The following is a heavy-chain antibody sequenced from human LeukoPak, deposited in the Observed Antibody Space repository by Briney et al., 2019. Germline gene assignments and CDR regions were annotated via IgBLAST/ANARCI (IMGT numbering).Heavy chain of an antibody. V-gene: IGHV4-59*02. CDR2: IYYSGTTMGNT. J-gene: IGHJ6*02. CDR1: GGSVSSSY. Sequence: SETLSLTCTVSGGSVSSSYWSWIRHPPGKGLGWIGHIYYSGTTMGNTNYNPSLKSRVTIAIDTSKNQFSLQVRSVTAADTAVYYCARGSGRYYYYGVDVWGQGTTVAVSS. CDR3: ARGSGRYYYYGVDV. D-gene: IGHD7-27*01.